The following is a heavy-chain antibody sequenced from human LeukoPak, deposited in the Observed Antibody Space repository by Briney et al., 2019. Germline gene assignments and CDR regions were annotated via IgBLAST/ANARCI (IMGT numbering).Heavy chain of an antibody. CDR3: ARITGIEAAGDY. CDR2: IKHDGSEK. J-gene: IGHJ4*02. CDR1: GFTFSTYW. Sequence: GGSLRLSCAASGFTFSTYWMRWVRQAPGRGLEWVANIKHDGSEKFYVDSVRGRFTISRDNAKNSLYLQLNSLRAEDTALYYCARITGIEAAGDYWGQGTLVTVSS. D-gene: IGHD6-13*01. V-gene: IGHV3-7*04.